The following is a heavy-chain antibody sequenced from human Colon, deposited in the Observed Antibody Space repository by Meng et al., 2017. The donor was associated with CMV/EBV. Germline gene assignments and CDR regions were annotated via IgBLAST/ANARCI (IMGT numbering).Heavy chain of an antibody. CDR1: GYTFTSYD. CDR2: MNPNSGNT. J-gene: IGHJ5*02. Sequence: ASVKVSCKASGYTFTSYDINWVRQATGQGLEWMGWMNPNSGNTGYAQKFQGRVTITRNTSISTAYMELSSLRSEDTAVYYCARGLTRQNNWFDPWGQGTLVTVSS. CDR3: ARGLTRQNNWFDP. V-gene: IGHV1-8*03.